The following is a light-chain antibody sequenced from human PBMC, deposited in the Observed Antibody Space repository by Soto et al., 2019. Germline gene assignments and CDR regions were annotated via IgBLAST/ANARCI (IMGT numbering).Light chain of an antibody. Sequence: DIVMTQSPDSLAVSLGERATINCKSSQSVLYSSNNKNYLAWYQQKPGQPPKLLIYWASTRESGVPDRFSGSGSGTEFTLTISSLQAEDVAVYCCQQYYSTPRTFGQGTKLEIK. CDR2: WAS. V-gene: IGKV4-1*01. J-gene: IGKJ2*02. CDR3: QQYYSTPRT. CDR1: QSVLYSSNNKNY.